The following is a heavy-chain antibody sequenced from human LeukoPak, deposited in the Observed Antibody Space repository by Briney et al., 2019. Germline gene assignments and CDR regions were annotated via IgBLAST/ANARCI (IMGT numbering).Heavy chain of an antibody. D-gene: IGHD2-2*01. V-gene: IGHV3-23*01. CDR1: GFTFSNYA. CDR2: ISDDGGSA. J-gene: IGHJ6*03. CDR3: AREGSTSYGYMDV. Sequence: GGSLRLSCAASGFTFSNYAMSWVRQAPGKGLEWVSVISDDGGSAFYADSVKGRFTISRDNSKNTLYLQMNSLRAEDTAVYYCAREGSTSYGYMDVWGQGTTVTVSS.